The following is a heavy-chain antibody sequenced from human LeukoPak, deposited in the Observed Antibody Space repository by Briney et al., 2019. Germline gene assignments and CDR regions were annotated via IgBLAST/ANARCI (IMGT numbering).Heavy chain of an antibody. J-gene: IGHJ4*02. CDR2: ISSSGSTI. Sequence: PGGSLRLSCAASGFTFSSYAMTWVRQAPGKGLEWVSYISSSGSTIYYADSVKGRFTISRDNAKNSLYLQMNSLRAEDTAVYYCARDKGTLGKANDYWGQGTLVTVSS. CDR3: ARDKGTLGKANDY. CDR1: GFTFSSYA. V-gene: IGHV3-48*03. D-gene: IGHD3-16*01.